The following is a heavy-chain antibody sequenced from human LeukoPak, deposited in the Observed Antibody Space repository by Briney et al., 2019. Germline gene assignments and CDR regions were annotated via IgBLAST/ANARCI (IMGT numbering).Heavy chain of an antibody. CDR1: GFTFSSYA. V-gene: IGHV3-23*01. CDR3: AKDHLPHYYVSSGSFDY. D-gene: IGHD3-22*01. Sequence: GGLRLSCAASGFTFSSYAMSWVRQAPGKGLEWVSAISGSGGSTYYADSVKGRFTISRDNSKNTLYLQMNSLRAEDTAVYYCAKDHLPHYYVSSGSFDYWGQGTLVTVSS. CDR2: ISGSGGST. J-gene: IGHJ4*02.